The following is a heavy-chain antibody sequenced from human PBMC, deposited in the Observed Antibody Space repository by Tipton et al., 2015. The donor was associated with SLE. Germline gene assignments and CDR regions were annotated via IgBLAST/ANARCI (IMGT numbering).Heavy chain of an antibody. CDR1: GFIFSNYA. Sequence: SLRLSCAASGFIFSNYAMSWVRQAPGKGLEWVSGISGSGGSTYYADSVKGRFTISRDNSKNTLYLQMNSLRAEDTAVYYCAKGYCSGGSCYPFDPWGQGTLVTVSS. CDR2: ISGSGGST. V-gene: IGHV3-23*01. J-gene: IGHJ5*02. CDR3: AKGYCSGGSCYPFDP. D-gene: IGHD2-15*01.